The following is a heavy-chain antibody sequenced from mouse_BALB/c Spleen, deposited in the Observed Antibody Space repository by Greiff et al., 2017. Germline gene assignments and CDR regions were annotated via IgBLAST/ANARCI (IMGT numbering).Heavy chain of an antibody. CDR2: INPYNGAT. CDR3: ARGDGAMDY. CDR1: GYSFTGYY. Sequence: VQLQQSGPELVKPGASVKISCKASGYSFTGYYMHWVKQSHVKSLEWIGRINPYNGATSYNQNFKDKASLTVDKSSSTAYMELHSLTSEDSAVYYCARGDGAMDYWGQGTSVTVSS. V-gene: IGHV1-31*01. D-gene: IGHD2-3*01. J-gene: IGHJ4*01.